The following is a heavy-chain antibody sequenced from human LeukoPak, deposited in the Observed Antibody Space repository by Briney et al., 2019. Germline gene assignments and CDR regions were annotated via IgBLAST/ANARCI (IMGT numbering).Heavy chain of an antibody. D-gene: IGHD4-17*01. V-gene: IGHV3-48*03. Sequence: GGSLRLSCVVSGFTFSSYAMSWVRQAPGKGLEWVSYISSSGSTIYYADSVKGRFTISRDNAKNSLYLQMNSLRAEDTAVYYCARDSYGDYVDYWGQGTLVTVSS. CDR1: GFTFSSYA. CDR3: ARDSYGDYVDY. J-gene: IGHJ4*02. CDR2: ISSSGSTI.